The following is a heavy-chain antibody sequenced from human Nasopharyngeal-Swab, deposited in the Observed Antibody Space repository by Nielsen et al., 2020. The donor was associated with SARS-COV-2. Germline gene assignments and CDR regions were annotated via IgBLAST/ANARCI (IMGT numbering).Heavy chain of an antibody. CDR3: AKDGRYYASGSHPFDY. J-gene: IGHJ4*02. CDR2: ISGSGGSA. Sequence: GESLKISCVASGFTFSTYAMSWVRKAPGKGLDWVSAISGSGGSAYYADSVKGRFTISRDNSKNTVYLQMNTLRAEDTAVYYCAKDGRYYASGSHPFDYWGQGTLATVSS. V-gene: IGHV3-23*01. D-gene: IGHD3-10*01. CDR1: GFTFSTYA.